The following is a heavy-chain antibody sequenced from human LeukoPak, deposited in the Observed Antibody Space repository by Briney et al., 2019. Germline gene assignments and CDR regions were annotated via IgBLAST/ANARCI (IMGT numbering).Heavy chain of an antibody. J-gene: IGHJ4*02. CDR1: GYTFTVYY. Sequence: ASVKVSCKASGYTFTVYYMHWVRQAPGQGLEWMGWINPNSGGTNYAQKFQGRVTMTRGTSISTAYMELSRLRSDDTAVYYCARDLAYCGGDCYSNFDYWGQGTLVTVSS. V-gene: IGHV1-2*02. CDR3: ARDLAYCGGDCYSNFDY. CDR2: INPNSGGT. D-gene: IGHD2-21*02.